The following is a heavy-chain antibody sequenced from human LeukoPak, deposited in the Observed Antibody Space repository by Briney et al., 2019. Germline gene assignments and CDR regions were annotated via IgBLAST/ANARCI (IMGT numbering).Heavy chain of an antibody. CDR3: ARDADPLTYYYDSSGYYFDY. D-gene: IGHD3-22*01. CDR2: IIHIFGTA. J-gene: IGHJ4*02. V-gene: IGHV1-69*06. CDR1: GGTFSSYA. Sequence: VASVEVSCKASGGTFSSYAISWVRQAPGQGLEWMGRIIHIFGTANYAQKFQGRVTITADKSTSTAYMELSSLRSEDTAVYYCARDADPLTYYYDSSGYYFDYWGQGTLVTVSS.